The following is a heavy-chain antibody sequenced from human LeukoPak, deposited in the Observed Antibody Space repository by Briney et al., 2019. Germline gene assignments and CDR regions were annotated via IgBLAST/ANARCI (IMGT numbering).Heavy chain of an antibody. CDR3: ARDRSSGVAHNWFDP. J-gene: IGHJ5*02. CDR2: INPNNGDT. D-gene: IGHD3-3*01. CDR1: GYTFTSYG. Sequence: ASVKVSCKASGYTFTSYGISWVRQAPGQGLEWMGRINPNNGDTNYPQRFQGRVTMTRDTSISTAYMELSRLTSDDTAVYYCARDRSSGVAHNWFDPWGQGTLVTVSS. V-gene: IGHV1-2*06.